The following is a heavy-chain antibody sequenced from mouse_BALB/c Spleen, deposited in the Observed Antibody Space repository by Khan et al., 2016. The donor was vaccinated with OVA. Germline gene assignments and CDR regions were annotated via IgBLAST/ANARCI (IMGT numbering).Heavy chain of an antibody. CDR3: AKNYRYDVYFDY. J-gene: IGHJ2*01. CDR1: GYTFTSYV. Sequence: VRLQQSGPDLVKPGASVRMSCKASGYTFTSYVIHWLRQKPGQGLEWIGYIYPFNDDTKYNEKFKGKATLTSDKSSSTAYMEISSLTSEDSAVYYCAKNYRYDVYFDYWGQGTTLTVSS. V-gene: IGHV1S136*01. D-gene: IGHD2-14*01. CDR2: IYPFNDDT.